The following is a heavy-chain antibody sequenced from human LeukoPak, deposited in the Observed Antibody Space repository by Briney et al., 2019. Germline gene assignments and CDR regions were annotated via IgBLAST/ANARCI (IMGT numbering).Heavy chain of an antibody. V-gene: IGHV3-48*03. Sequence: PGGSLTLTCAAYSVTFSIYEMSWIRQAPGKGLEWLSYMSSRGSTISYADSVKGRFTISRDNAKNSLFLQMNSLRAEDTAVYYCARARSADYWGQGPLVTVSS. CDR3: ARARSADY. CDR1: SVTFSIYE. J-gene: IGHJ4*02. CDR2: MSSRGSTI.